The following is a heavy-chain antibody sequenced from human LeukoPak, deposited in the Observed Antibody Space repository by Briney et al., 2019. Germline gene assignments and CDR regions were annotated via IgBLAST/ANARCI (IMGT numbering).Heavy chain of an antibody. CDR1: GYTFTSYG. V-gene: IGHV1-18*01. J-gene: IGHJ3*02. CDR3: ASSGSYSTYDAFDI. Sequence: ASVKVSCKASGYTFTSYGISWERQAPGQGLEWMGWISAYNGNTNYAQKLQGRVTMTTDTSTSTAYMELRSLRSDDTAVYYCASSGSYSTYDAFDIWGQGTMVTVSS. CDR2: ISAYNGNT. D-gene: IGHD1-26*01.